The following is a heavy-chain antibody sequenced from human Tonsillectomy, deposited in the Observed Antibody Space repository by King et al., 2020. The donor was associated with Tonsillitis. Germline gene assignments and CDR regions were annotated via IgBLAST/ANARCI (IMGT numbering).Heavy chain of an antibody. CDR3: ARIRVPTVRLDAFDI. V-gene: IGHV4-59*11. Sequence: QVQLQESGPGLVKPSETLSLTCTVSDGSISNHYWNWIRQTPGQGLEWIGCSHYSGNTNYNPSLKSRVTISLDMSTNQFSLKLTSVTAADTAVYYCARIRVPTVRLDAFDIWGQGTMVTVSS. D-gene: IGHD4-11*01. CDR1: DGSISNHY. J-gene: IGHJ3*02. CDR2: SHYSGNT.